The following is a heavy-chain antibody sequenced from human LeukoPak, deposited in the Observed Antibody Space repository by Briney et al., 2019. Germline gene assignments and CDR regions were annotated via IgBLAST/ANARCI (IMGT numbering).Heavy chain of an antibody. V-gene: IGHV3-23*01. D-gene: IGHD3-22*01. CDR3: ARSAAESSGYHFGF. Sequence: GGSLRLSCAASGITFSNYAMSWVRQAPGKGLEWVSTITGSGGSTYYADSVKGRFTTSRDNSKYTLFLEMNSVRADDTARYYCARSAAESSGYHFGFWGQGTLVTVAS. CDR1: GITFSNYA. CDR2: ITGSGGST. J-gene: IGHJ4*02.